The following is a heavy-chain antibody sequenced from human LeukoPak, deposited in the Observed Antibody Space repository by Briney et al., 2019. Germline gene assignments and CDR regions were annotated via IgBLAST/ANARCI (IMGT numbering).Heavy chain of an antibody. Sequence: ASVKVSCKTSGYSFILYGISWVRQAPGQGPEWMGWISASTGDTKYTQKFQGRVTLTTDTSTSTAYMELSSLRSDDTAVYYCARDDNYGIFVNVDYWGQGTLVTVSS. D-gene: IGHD4-11*01. CDR3: ARDDNYGIFVNVDY. CDR2: ISASTGDT. V-gene: IGHV1-18*01. CDR1: GYSFILYG. J-gene: IGHJ4*02.